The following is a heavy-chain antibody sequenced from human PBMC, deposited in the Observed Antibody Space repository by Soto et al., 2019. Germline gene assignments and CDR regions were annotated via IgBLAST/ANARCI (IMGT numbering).Heavy chain of an antibody. J-gene: IGHJ6*02. CDR1: GDTFIKYD. CDR3: ARDRGYSGYEGYYYYGMDV. V-gene: IGHV1-8*01. CDR2: MNPSNGNA. Sequence: ASVKVSCKASGDTFIKYDINWVRQATGQGLEWMGWMNPSNGNAGYAQNFRGRVTMTSNTSTTTAYMELRSLRSDDTAVYYCARDRGYSGYEGYYYYGMDVWGQGTTVTVSS. D-gene: IGHD5-12*01.